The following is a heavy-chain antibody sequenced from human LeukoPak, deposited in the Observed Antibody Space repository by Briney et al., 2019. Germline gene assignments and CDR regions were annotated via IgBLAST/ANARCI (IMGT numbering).Heavy chain of an antibody. V-gene: IGHV3-23*01. CDR3: AKLSGGDVGDYFDY. D-gene: IGHD6-25*01. Sequence: GGSLRLACAASGFPFSSYAMGWARLARGRGREWVASSSGRSSSTCYANDLNGRFTISKDNSKNAPYLQMNSQRAEDKAVYYGAKLSGGDVGDYFDYWGQGNLVTVT. CDR2: SSGRSSST. CDR1: GFPFSSYA. J-gene: IGHJ4*02.